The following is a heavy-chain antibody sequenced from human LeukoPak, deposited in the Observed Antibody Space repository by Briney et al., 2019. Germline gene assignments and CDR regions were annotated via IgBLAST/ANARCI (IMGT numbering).Heavy chain of an antibody. D-gene: IGHD3-3*01. CDR1: GYTFTGYY. CDR2: INPNSGGT. J-gene: IGHJ4*02. V-gene: IGHV1-2*02. Sequence: ASVKVSCKASGYTFTGYYMHWVRQAPGQGLEWMGWINPNSGGTNYAQKFQGRVTMTRDTSISTAYMELSRLRSDDTAVYYCARDEYDFWSGYDYWGQGTLVTVSS. CDR3: ARDEYDFWSGYDY.